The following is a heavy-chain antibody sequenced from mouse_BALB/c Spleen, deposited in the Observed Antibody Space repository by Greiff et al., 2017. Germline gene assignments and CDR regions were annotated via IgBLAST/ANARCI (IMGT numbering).Heavy chain of an antibody. CDR3: ARRHRDYYAMDY. V-gene: IGHV5-12-2*01. Sequence: EVKLQESGGGLVQPGGSLKLSCAASGFTFSSYTMSWVRQTPEKRLEWVAYISNGGGSTYYPDTVKGRFTISRDNAKNTLYLQMSSLKSEDTAMYYCARRHRDYYAMDYWGQGTSVTVSS. CDR2: ISNGGGST. D-gene: IGHD2-14*01. J-gene: IGHJ4*01. CDR1: GFTFSSYT.